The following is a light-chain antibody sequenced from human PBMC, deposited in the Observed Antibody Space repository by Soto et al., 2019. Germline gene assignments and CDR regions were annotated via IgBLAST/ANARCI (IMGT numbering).Light chain of an antibody. V-gene: IGKV1-5*03. CDR3: QEYETFSPWT. CDR1: QRIDTW. Sequence: DIQMTQSPSTLSESVGDTVSITCRASQRIDTWLAWYQQKPGKAPKLLIYKASTLQGGVPSRFSGSGSGTEFTLTISSLQPDDFATYYCQEYETFSPWTFGQGTKVDIK. CDR2: KAS. J-gene: IGKJ1*01.